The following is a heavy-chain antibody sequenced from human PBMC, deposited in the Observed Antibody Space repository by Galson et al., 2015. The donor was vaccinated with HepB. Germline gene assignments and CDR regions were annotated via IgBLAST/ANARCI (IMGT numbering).Heavy chain of an antibody. CDR2: IYPGDSDT. Sequence: QSGAEVTKPGESLKISCKGSGYSFTNYWIGWVRQMPEKGLEWMGIIYPGDSDTRYSPSFQGQVTISADKSISTAYLQWSSLKASDTAMYYCARRLGGRGIVGEFDYWGQGTLVTVSS. CDR3: ARRLGGRGIVGEFDY. CDR1: GYSFTNYW. V-gene: IGHV5-51*01. J-gene: IGHJ4*02. D-gene: IGHD1-26*01.